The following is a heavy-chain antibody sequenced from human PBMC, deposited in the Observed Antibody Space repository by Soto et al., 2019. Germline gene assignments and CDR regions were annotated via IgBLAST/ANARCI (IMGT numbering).Heavy chain of an antibody. V-gene: IGHV3-33*01. Sequence: QAQVVESGGGVVQPGRSARLSCVASGFTFSNFGMHWVRQAPGKGLEWVAVIWHDGKNKYYADSGKGRFTVSRDNSKNTLYLQMNSLTAEDTAVYYCARDPGQDEAMDYWGQGTLVTVSS. CDR1: GFTFSNFG. J-gene: IGHJ4*02. CDR3: ARDPGQDEAMDY. CDR2: IWHDGKNK.